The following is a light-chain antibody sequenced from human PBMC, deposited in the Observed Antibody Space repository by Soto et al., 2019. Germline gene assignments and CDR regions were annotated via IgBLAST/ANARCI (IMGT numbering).Light chain of an antibody. J-gene: IGKJ3*01. Sequence: FQMTQSHSSVSASVGDRVTITCRASQGIGSWLAWYQQRPGKAPKLLIYEASTLQGGVPSRFSGTRSGTDYTLTISSLQPEDFATYYCQQTHIFPPAFGPGTKVDIK. CDR3: QQTHIFPPA. CDR1: QGIGSW. V-gene: IGKV1-12*01. CDR2: EAS.